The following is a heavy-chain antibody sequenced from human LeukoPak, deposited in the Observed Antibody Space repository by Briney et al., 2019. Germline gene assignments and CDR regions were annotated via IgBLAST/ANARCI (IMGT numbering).Heavy chain of an antibody. V-gene: IGHV1-69*13. CDR2: IIPIFGTA. CDR1: GGTFSSYA. Sequence: GASVKVSCKASGGTFSSYAISWVRQAPGQGLEWMGGIIPIFGTANYAQKFQGRVTITADESTGTAYMELSSLRSEDTAVYYCARSRMGYYDSSGYYYYFDYWGQGTLVTVSS. CDR3: ARSRMGYYDSSGYYYYFDY. J-gene: IGHJ4*02. D-gene: IGHD3-22*01.